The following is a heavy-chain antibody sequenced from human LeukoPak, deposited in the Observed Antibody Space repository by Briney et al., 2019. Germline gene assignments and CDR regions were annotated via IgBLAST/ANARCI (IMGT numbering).Heavy chain of an antibody. D-gene: IGHD3-10*01. Sequence: GGSLRLSCAPSGFSFRIYAACGARQAPGKGLVWVSFIDGDGGSTYYADSVKARFTIARDTSKNTLCLQMNSLRADDTAVYYCAKRFGEGEFDYWGHGTLVTVSS. CDR1: GFSFRIYA. CDR3: AKRFGEGEFDY. CDR2: IDGDGGST. V-gene: IGHV3-23*01. J-gene: IGHJ4*01.